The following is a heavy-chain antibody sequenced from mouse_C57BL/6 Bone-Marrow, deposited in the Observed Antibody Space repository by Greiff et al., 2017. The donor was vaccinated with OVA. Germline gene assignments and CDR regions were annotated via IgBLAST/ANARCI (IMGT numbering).Heavy chain of an antibody. CDR3: TPITTVVAPFDY. CDR2: IDPENGDT. D-gene: IGHD1-1*01. V-gene: IGHV14-4*01. J-gene: IGHJ2*01. Sequence: EVKLMESGAELVRPGASVKLSCTASGFNIKDDYMHWVKQRPEQGLEWIGWIDPENGDTEYASKFQGKATITADTSSNTAYLQLSSLTSEDTAVYYCTPITTVVAPFDYWGQGTTLTVSS. CDR1: GFNIKDDY.